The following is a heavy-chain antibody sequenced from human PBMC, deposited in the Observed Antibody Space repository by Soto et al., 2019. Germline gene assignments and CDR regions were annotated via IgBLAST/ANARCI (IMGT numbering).Heavy chain of an antibody. V-gene: IGHV3-30-3*01. CDR3: ARDTTYYDFWSGYYGYYFDY. D-gene: IGHD3-3*01. Sequence: GGSLRLSCAASGFTFSSYAMHWVRQAPGKGLEWAAVISYDGSNKYYADSVKGRFTISRDNSKNTLYLQMNSLRAEDTAVYYCARDTTYYDFWSGYYGYYFDYWGQGTLVTVSS. CDR1: GFTFSSYA. J-gene: IGHJ4*02. CDR2: ISYDGSNK.